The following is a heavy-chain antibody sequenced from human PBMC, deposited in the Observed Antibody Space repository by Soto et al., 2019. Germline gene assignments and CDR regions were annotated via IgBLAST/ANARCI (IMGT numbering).Heavy chain of an antibody. CDR1: GFTFSSYA. CDR2: ISAGGSNT. J-gene: IGHJ4*02. CDR3: AKATLRVVHPLVFDY. Sequence: GGSLRLSCTASGFTFSSYAMSWVRQAPGKGLEWVSGISAGGSNTYYPDSVKGRFTISRDNSKSTLYLQMNSLRVEDTAIYYCAKATLRVVHPLVFDYWGQGSLVTVSS. D-gene: IGHD3-3*01. V-gene: IGHV3-23*01.